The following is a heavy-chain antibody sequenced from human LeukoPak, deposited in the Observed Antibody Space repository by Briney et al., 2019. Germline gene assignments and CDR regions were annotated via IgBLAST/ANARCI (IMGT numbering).Heavy chain of an antibody. CDR3: ATPDGALSYYYDSSGPQGGAFDI. D-gene: IGHD3-22*01. V-gene: IGHV4-39*01. Sequence: SETLSLTCTVSGGSITSSGSCWGWIRQPPGEGLEWIGNIYYGGTTYYNPSLKSRVTISVDTSKNQVSLRLSSVTATDTAVYYCATPDGALSYYYDSSGPQGGAFDIWGQGTMVTVSS. CDR1: GGSITSSGSC. J-gene: IGHJ3*02. CDR2: IYYGGTT.